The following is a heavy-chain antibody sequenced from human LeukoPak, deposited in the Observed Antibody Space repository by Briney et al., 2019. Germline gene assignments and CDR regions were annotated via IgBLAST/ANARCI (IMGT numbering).Heavy chain of an antibody. D-gene: IGHD6-13*01. Sequence: ASVKVSCKASGYTFTGYYMHWVRQAPGQGLEWMGWINPNSGGTNYAQKFQGRVTMTMDTSISTAYMELSRLRSDDTAVYYCARRAAAGYYWYFDLWGRGTLVTVSS. CDR1: GYTFTGYY. CDR3: ARRAAAGYYWYFDL. CDR2: INPNSGGT. V-gene: IGHV1-2*02. J-gene: IGHJ2*01.